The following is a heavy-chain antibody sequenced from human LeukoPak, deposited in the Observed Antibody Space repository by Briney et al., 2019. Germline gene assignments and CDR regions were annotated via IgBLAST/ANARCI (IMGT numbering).Heavy chain of an antibody. CDR2: ISGSGAST. J-gene: IGHJ4*02. D-gene: IGHD2-15*01. V-gene: IGHV3-23*01. Sequence: GGSLRLSCAASGFTFISYAMGWVRRAPGKGLEWVSAISGSGASTYYTDSLKGRFTISRDNSKNTVYLQMNSLRAEDTAVYYCAIGGRGYFDYWGQGTLVTVSS. CDR3: AIGGRGYFDY. CDR1: GFTFISYA.